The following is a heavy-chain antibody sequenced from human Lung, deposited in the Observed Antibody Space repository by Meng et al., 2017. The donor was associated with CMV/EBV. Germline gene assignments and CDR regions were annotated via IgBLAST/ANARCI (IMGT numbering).Heavy chain of an antibody. CDR2: ISWDGGST. J-gene: IGHJ4*02. CDR1: GFTFDDYT. CDR3: ARKVPFDY. Sequence: GESXKISCAASGFTFDDYTMHWVRQAPGKGLEWVSLISWDGGSTYYADSVKGRFTISRDNSKNSLYLQMNSLRTEDTALYYCARKVPFDYWGQGTLVTVSS. V-gene: IGHV3-43*01.